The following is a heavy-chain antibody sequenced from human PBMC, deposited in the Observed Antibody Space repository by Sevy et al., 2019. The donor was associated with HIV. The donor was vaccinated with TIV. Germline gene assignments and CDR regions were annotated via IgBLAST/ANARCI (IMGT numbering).Heavy chain of an antibody. CDR1: GDSVSSSSAA. CDR3: ARGDELNSYYYGMDV. D-gene: IGHD1-1*01. Sequence: SQTLSLTCAISGDSVSSSSAAWNWFRQSPSRGLEWLGRTYYRSKWYNNYAVSVKSRVTINPDTSENQFSLHLNSVTPEDTAVYFCARGDELNSYYYGMDVWCQGTTVTVSS. V-gene: IGHV6-1*01. CDR2: TYYRSKWYN. J-gene: IGHJ6*02.